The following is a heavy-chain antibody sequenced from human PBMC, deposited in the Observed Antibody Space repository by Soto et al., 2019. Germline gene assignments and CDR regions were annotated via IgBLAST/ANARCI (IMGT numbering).Heavy chain of an antibody. D-gene: IGHD1-26*01. CDR2: ISSSSSYT. CDR3: ARSKGGSYGMDV. V-gene: IGHV3-11*05. J-gene: IGHJ6*01. CDR1: GFTFSDYY. Sequence: QVQLVESGGGLVKPGGSLRLSCAASGFTFSDYYMTWIRQAPGKGLEWVSNISSSSSYTNYADSVKGQFTVSRDNAKNSVYLEMNSLRAEDTAVYYCARSKGGSYGMDVWGQGTTVTVSS.